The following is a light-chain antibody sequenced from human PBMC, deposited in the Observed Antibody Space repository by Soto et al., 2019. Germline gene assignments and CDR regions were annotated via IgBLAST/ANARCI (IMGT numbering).Light chain of an antibody. Sequence: QSVLNQPASVSGSPGQSITIACTGTNRDVGSYNLVSWYQQRPGEAPKLIISEVRNRPSGISYRFTGSKSGNTASLTISGLQAEDEADYYCSSYTTTSTLVFGGGTKVTV. CDR2: EVR. V-gene: IGLV2-14*01. CDR1: NRDVGSYNL. CDR3: SSYTTTSTLV. J-gene: IGLJ3*02.